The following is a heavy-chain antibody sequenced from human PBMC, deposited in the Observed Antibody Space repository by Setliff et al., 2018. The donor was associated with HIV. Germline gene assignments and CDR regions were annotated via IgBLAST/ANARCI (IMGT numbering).Heavy chain of an antibody. CDR1: GFTFSSYW. CDR3: ARELNDYGDSYYLDY. J-gene: IGHJ4*02. CDR2: IKQDGSEK. Sequence: PGGSLRLSCAASGFTFSSYWMSWVRQTPGKGLEWVANIKQDGSEKYYVDSVKGRFTISRDNAKNSLYLQMNSLRAEDTAVYYCARELNDYGDSYYLDYWGQGTLVTVSS. D-gene: IGHD4-17*01. V-gene: IGHV3-7*03.